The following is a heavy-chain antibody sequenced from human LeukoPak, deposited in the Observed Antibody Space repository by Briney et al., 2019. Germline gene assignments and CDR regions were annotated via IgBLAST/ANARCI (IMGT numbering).Heavy chain of an antibody. Sequence: PSETLSLTCAVYGGSFSGYYWSWIRQPPGKGLEWIGEINHSGSTNYNPSLKSRVTISVDTSKNQFSLKLSSVTAADTAVYYCARGTYYYDSSGHFRPDYYYYYGMDVWGQGTTVTVSS. CDR3: ARGTYYYDSSGHFRPDYYYYYGMDV. CDR1: GGSFSGYY. D-gene: IGHD3-22*01. J-gene: IGHJ6*02. CDR2: INHSGST. V-gene: IGHV4-34*01.